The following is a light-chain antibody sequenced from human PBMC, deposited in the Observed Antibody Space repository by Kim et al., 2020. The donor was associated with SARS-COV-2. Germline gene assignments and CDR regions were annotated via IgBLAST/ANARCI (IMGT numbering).Light chain of an antibody. J-gene: IGLJ3*02. CDR1: SSDVGSYNL. CDR2: EVS. V-gene: IGLV2-23*02. Sequence: GQSITISCTGTSSDVGSYNLVSWYQQHPGKAPKLMIYEVSKRPSGVSNRFSGSKSGNTASLTISGLQAEDEADYYCCSYAGSNTWVFGGGTQLTVL. CDR3: CSYAGSNTWV.